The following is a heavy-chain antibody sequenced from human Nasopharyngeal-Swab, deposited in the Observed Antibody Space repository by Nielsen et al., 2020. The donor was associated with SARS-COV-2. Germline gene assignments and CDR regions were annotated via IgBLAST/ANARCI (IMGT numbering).Heavy chain of an antibody. D-gene: IGHD6-13*01. CDR1: GFSLSTSGVG. V-gene: IGHV2-5*02. Sequence: SGPTLVKPTQTFTLTCTFSGFSLSTSGVGVGWIRQPPGKALEWLALIYWDDDKRYSPSLKSRLTITKDTSKNQVVLTMTNMDPVDTATYYCAHIPPLNIAAAPFDYWGQGTLVTVSS. CDR3: AHIPPLNIAAAPFDY. J-gene: IGHJ4*02. CDR2: IYWDDDK.